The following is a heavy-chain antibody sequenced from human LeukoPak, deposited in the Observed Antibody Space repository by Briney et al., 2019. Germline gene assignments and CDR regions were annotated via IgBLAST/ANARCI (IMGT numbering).Heavy chain of an antibody. CDR1: GGSISSGGYY. CDR3: ARANYNGSGSPRNEYFQH. J-gene: IGHJ1*01. D-gene: IGHD3-10*01. CDR2: IYYSGST. Sequence: SETLSLTCTVSGGSISSGGYYWSWIRQHPGKGLEWIGYIYYSGSTYYNPSLKSRVTISVDTSKNQFSLKLSSVTAADTAVYYCARANYNGSGSPRNEYFQHWGQGTLVTVSS. V-gene: IGHV4-31*03.